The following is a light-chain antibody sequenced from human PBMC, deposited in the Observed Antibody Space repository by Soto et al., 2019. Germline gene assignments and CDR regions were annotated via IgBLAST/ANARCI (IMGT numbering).Light chain of an antibody. CDR1: QGIRRW. CDR3: QQANSFPLT. V-gene: IGKV1-12*01. CDR2: AAS. Sequence: DIQMTQSPSSVSASVGDRVTITCRASQGIRRWLAWYQQKPGKAPKLLISAASSLHSGVPSRSSGSGSGTDFTLTISNLQPEDFATYYCQQANSFPLTFGGGTKVDNK. J-gene: IGKJ4*01.